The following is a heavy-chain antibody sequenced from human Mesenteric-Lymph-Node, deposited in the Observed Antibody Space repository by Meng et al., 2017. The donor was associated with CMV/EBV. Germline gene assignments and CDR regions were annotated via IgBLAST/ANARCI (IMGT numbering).Heavy chain of an antibody. CDR1: GFTFGDYA. V-gene: IGHV3-49*04. J-gene: IGHJ6*02. CDR2: IRSKAYGGTT. Sequence: GESLKISCTASGFTFGDYAMSWVRQAPGKGLEWVGFIRSKAYGGTTEYAASVKGRFTISRDDSKSIAYLQMNSLKTEDTAVYYCTQAYGSGSYYYYYGMDVWGQGTTVTVSS. D-gene: IGHD3-10*01. CDR3: TQAYGSGSYYYYYGMDV.